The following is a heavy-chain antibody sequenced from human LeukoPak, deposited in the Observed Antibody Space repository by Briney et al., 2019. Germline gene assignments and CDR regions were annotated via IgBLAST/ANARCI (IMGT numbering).Heavy chain of an antibody. J-gene: IGHJ3*02. V-gene: IGHV1-2*06. CDR3: ARDPVYYDSSGYSDAFDI. CDR1: GYTFTGYY. Sequence: ASVKVSCKASGYTFTGYYMHWVRQAPGQGLEWMGRINPNSGGTNYAQKFQGRVTMTRDTSISTAHMELSRLRSDDTAVYYCARDPVYYDSSGYSDAFDIWGQGTMVTVSS. CDR2: INPNSGGT. D-gene: IGHD3-22*01.